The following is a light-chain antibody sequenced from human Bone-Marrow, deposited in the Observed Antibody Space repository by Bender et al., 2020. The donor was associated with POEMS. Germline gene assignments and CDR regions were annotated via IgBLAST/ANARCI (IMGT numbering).Light chain of an antibody. V-gene: IGLV1-44*01. Sequence: QSVLTQPPSASGTPGQRVTISCSGGIGRNPINWYQQLPGTAPRLVIYADDRRPSWVPNRFSASKSGSSASLAISGLQSEDAADYYCSTWDDRLNAWLFGGGTKLTVL. J-gene: IGLJ3*02. CDR3: STWDDRLNAWL. CDR2: ADD. CDR1: IGRNP.